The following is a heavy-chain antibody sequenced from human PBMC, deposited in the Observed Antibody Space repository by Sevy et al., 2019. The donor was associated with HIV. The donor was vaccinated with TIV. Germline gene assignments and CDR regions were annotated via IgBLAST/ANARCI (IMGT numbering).Heavy chain of an antibody. CDR2: ISYDGSNK. J-gene: IGHJ4*02. Sequence: GGSLRLSCAASGFTFSSYAMRWVRQAPGKGLEWVAVISYDGSNKYYADSVKGRFTISRDNSKNTLYLQMNSLRAEDTAVYYCARGGAPHWGQGTLVTVSS. D-gene: IGHD3-16*01. V-gene: IGHV3-30-3*01. CDR1: GFTFSSYA. CDR3: ARGGAPH.